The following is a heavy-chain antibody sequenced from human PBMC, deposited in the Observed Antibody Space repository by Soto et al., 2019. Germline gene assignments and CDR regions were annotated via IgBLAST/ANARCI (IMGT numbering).Heavy chain of an antibody. D-gene: IGHD3-10*01. CDR2: IYYSGST. CDR3: ARDKVEGGSGAFDI. Sequence: SETLSLTCTVSGGSVISGSYYWSRIRQPPGKGLEWIGYIYYSGSTNYNPSLKSRVTISVDTSKNQFSLKLSSVTAADTAVYYCARDKVEGGSGAFDISGQGSMVTVSS. V-gene: IGHV4-61*01. J-gene: IGHJ3*02. CDR1: GGSVISGSYY.